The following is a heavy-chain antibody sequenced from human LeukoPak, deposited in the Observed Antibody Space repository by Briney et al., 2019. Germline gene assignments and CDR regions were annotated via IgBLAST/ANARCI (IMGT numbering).Heavy chain of an antibody. CDR3: ARAYQYGSGSYYPYYFDY. D-gene: IGHD3-10*01. CDR1: GFTFSRYW. Sequence: GGSPRLSCAASGFTFSRYWMNWVRQAPGKGLEWVANIKQDGSEKYYVASVEGRFTISRDNAKNSLFLQTNSLRAEDTAVYYCARAYQYGSGSYYPYYFDYWGQGTLVTVSS. V-gene: IGHV3-7*01. CDR2: IKQDGSEK. J-gene: IGHJ4*02.